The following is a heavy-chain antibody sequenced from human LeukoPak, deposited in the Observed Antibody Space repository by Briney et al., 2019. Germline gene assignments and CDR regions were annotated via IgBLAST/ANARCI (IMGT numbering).Heavy chain of an antibody. CDR1: GFSFSSYA. D-gene: IGHD3-22*01. CDR3: ARDQLYYYDSSGPYYYGMDV. CDR2: ISGSGGNT. J-gene: IGHJ6*02. Sequence: GGSLRLSCSASGFSFSSYAMSWVRQAPGEGLEWVSTISGSGGNTYYADSVKDRFTISRDNSKNTLYLQMNSLRAEDTAVYYCARDQLYYYDSSGPYYYGMDVWGQGTTVTVSS. V-gene: IGHV3-23*01.